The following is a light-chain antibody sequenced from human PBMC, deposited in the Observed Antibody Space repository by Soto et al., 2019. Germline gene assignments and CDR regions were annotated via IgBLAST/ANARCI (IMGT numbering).Light chain of an antibody. CDR2: DDS. CDR1: NVGSKS. J-gene: IGLJ1*01. CDR3: HVWDSSSEHV. V-gene: IGLV3-21*02. Sequence: SYELAQPPSVSVAPGRTARFTSGGNNVGSKSVHWYQQKPGQAPVLVVDDDSDRPSGIPERFSGSNSGNTATLTISRVEAGDEADYFCHVWDSSSEHVFGTGTKVTVL.